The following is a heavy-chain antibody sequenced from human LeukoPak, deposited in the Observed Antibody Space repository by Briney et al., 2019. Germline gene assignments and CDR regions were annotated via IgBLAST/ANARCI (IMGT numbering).Heavy chain of an antibody. V-gene: IGHV4-59*01. CDR2: VYYSGST. J-gene: IGHJ5*02. CDR1: GGSISSYY. D-gene: IGHD4-11*01. Sequence: SETLSLTCTVSGGSISSYYWSWIRQPPGKGLEWIGYVYYSGSTNYNPSLKSRVTISVDTSKNQFSLKLSSVTAADTAVYYCARVSSKPPHIWFDPWGQGTLVTVSS. CDR3: ARVSSKPPHIWFDP.